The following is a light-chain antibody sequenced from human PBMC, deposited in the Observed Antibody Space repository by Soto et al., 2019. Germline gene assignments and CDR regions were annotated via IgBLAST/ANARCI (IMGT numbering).Light chain of an antibody. CDR3: VLYMGGGVPI. CDR2: NTN. Sequence: QAVVTQEPSFSVSPGGTVTLTCGLSSGSVSTTYYPSWYQQTPGQAPRTLIYNTNTRSSGVPDRFSGSILGNKAALTISGAQVDDDSDYYCVLYMGGGVPIFGGGTKLTVL. V-gene: IGLV8-61*01. J-gene: IGLJ2*01. CDR1: SGSVSTTYY.